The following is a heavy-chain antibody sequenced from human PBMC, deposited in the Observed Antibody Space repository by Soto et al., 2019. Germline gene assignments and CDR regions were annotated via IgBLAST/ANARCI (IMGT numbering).Heavy chain of an antibody. D-gene: IGHD3-10*01. CDR2: ISSSSSYI. Sequence: PGGSLRLSCAASGFTFSSYSMNWVRQAPGKGLEWVSSISSSSSYIYYADSVKGRFTISRDNAKNSLYLQMNSLRAEDTAVYYCASFMVRVVIITVRSHDAFYIWGQGTMVTVSS. J-gene: IGHJ3*02. CDR1: GFTFSSYS. CDR3: ASFMVRVVIITVRSHDAFYI. V-gene: IGHV3-21*01.